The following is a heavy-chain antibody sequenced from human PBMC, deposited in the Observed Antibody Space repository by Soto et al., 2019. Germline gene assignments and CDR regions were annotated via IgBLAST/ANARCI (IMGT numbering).Heavy chain of an antibody. J-gene: IGHJ4*02. CDR2: IIPILGIA. D-gene: IGHD5-12*01. CDR1: GGTFSSYT. Sequence: QVQLVQSGAEVKKPGSSVKVSCKASGGTFSSYTISWVRQAPGQGLEWMGRIIPILGIANYAQKFQGRVTITADKSTSTAYMELSSLRSEDTAVYYCARPGDGYNGWGVFDYWGQGTLVTVAS. CDR3: ARPGDGYNGWGVFDY. V-gene: IGHV1-69*02.